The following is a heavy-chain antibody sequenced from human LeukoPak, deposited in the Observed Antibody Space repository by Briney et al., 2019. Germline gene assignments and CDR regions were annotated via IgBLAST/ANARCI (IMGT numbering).Heavy chain of an antibody. CDR2: INHSGST. Sequence: KPSETLSLTCAVYGGSFSGYYWSWIRQPLGKGLEWIGEINHSGSTNYNPSLKSRVTISVDTSKNQFSLKLSSVTAADTAVYYCARGAGATIFGVVIALGPWGQGTLVTVSS. D-gene: IGHD3-3*01. J-gene: IGHJ5*02. CDR1: GGSFSGYY. V-gene: IGHV4-34*01. CDR3: ARGAGATIFGVVIALGP.